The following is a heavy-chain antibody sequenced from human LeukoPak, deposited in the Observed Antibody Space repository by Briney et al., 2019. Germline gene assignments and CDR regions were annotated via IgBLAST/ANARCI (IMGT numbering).Heavy chain of an antibody. CDR2: INHSGST. CDR3: AAAGSFDY. J-gene: IGHJ4*02. CDR1: GGSFSGYY. Sequence: SETLSLTCAVYGGSFSGYYWSWIRQPPGKGLEWIGEINHSGSTNYNPSLTSRVTISVDTSKNQFSLKLSSVTAADTAVYYCAAAGSFDYWGQGTLVTVSS. D-gene: IGHD6-13*01. V-gene: IGHV4-34*01.